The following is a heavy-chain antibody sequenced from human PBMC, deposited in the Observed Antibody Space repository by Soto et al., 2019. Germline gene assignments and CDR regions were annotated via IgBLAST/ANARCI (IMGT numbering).Heavy chain of an antibody. CDR2: IYSSGST. D-gene: IGHD4-17*01. V-gene: IGHV4-30-4*01. Sequence: QVQLQESGPGLVKPSQTLSLTCTVSGGSISSGDYYWSWIRQPPGKGLEWIGYIYSSGSTYYNPSLKSRVTIAVDTSKYQFSLKLSSVSAADTAVYYCATEPDYGDYVNGFDYWGQGTLVTVSS. J-gene: IGHJ4*02. CDR3: ATEPDYGDYVNGFDY. CDR1: GGSISSGDYY.